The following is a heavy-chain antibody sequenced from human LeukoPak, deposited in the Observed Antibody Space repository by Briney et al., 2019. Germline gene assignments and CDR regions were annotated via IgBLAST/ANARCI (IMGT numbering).Heavy chain of an antibody. J-gene: IGHJ4*02. V-gene: IGHV3-21*01. D-gene: IGHD6-13*01. CDR3: ARGFVAADGLYYFDY. Sequence: GGSLRLSCVVSGFTFSSNSMTWVRQAPGKGLEWVSSISSYNKYIYYADSIKGRFTVSRDNTQNSLYLQVNSLRAEDTAVYYCARGFVAADGLYYFDYWGQGTLVTVSS. CDR2: ISSYNKYI. CDR1: GFTFSSNS.